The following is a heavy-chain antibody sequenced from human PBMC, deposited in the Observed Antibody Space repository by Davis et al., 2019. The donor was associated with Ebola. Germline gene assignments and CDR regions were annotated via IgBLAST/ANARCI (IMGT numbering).Heavy chain of an antibody. CDR1: GGSVGSYY. Sequence: SETLSLTCSVSGGSVGSYYWGWIRQPPGKGLEWIGYIYYSGSTNYNPSLKSRVTISVDASKNQFSLKLTSVTAADTAVYYCARVWAGYSGSDYWGQGTLVTVSS. CDR2: IYYSGST. D-gene: IGHD3/OR15-3a*01. CDR3: ARVWAGYSGSDY. J-gene: IGHJ4*02. V-gene: IGHV4-59*02.